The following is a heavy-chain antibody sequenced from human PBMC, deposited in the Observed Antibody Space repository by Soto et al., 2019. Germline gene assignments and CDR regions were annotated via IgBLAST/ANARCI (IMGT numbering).Heavy chain of an antibody. V-gene: IGHV3-23*01. CDR3: AKGPRLYDYMDV. J-gene: IGHJ6*03. D-gene: IGHD2-21*01. CDR2: ISGSGGST. Sequence: HPGGSLRLSCAASGFTFSSYAMSWVRQAPGKGLEWVSGISGSGGSTYYADSVKGRYTISRDNAKNTLYLQMNSLRAEDTAVYYCAKGPRLYDYMDVWGKGTTVTVSS. CDR1: GFTFSSYA.